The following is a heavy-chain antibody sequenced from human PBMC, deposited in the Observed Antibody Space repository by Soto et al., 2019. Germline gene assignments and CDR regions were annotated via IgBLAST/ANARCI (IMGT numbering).Heavy chain of an antibody. Sequence: PGGSLRLSCAASGFTLSSYAMSWVRQAPGKGLEWVSTFSGTGGYTYYADSVKGRFTISRDDSKNTLFLHMNSLRAADTAVYYCPRGQRALITYGPFDPWGQGTLVTVSS. J-gene: IGHJ5*02. CDR2: FSGTGGYT. CDR3: PRGQRALITYGPFDP. V-gene: IGHV3-23*01. CDR1: GFTLSSYA. D-gene: IGHD4-17*01.